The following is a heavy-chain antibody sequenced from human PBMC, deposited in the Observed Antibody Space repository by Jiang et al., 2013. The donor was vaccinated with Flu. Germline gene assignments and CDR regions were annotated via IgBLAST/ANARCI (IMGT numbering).Heavy chain of an antibody. D-gene: IGHD2-15*01. CDR2: KYYTGASNC. CDR1: TGSMSGYY. V-gene: IGHV4-59*08. Sequence: GPGLVKPSETLSLTCIVSTGSMSGYYWSWIRQPPGKGLEWIGYKYYTGASNCNYNPSLKSRVTISVDTSKNQISLHLTSVTAADTAVYYCTRLSCSYGSCYEAYWGPGLLVTVSS. J-gene: IGHJ4*02. CDR3: TRLSCSYGSCYEAY.